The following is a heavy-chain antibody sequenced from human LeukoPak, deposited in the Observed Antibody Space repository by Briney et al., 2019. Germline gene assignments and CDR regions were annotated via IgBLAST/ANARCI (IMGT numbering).Heavy chain of an antibody. V-gene: IGHV4-38-2*02. J-gene: IGHJ4*02. CDR1: GYSISSGYY. CDR3: ARDSRNYYDSSGRYYFDF. Sequence: SETLSLTCTVSGYSISSGYYWGWIRQPPGNGLEWIGSIFRSGTTYYNPSLRSRDTISVDTSKNQFSLKLSSVSAADTGVYYCARDSRNYYDSSGRYYFDFWGQGTLVTVSS. D-gene: IGHD3-22*01. CDR2: IFRSGTT.